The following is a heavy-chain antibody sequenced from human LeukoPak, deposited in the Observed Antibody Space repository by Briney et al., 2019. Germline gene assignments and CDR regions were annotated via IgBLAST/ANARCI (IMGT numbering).Heavy chain of an antibody. J-gene: IGHJ4*02. V-gene: IGHV3-21*01. Sequence: GGSLRLSCGASGFTFGTYSMNWVRQAPGKGLEWVSSISSGSSYIYYADSVKGRFTISRDNAENSLYLQMNSLRAEDTAVYYCARDRKTSDYWGQGTLVTVSS. CDR1: GFTFGTYS. CDR2: ISSGSSYI. CDR3: ARDRKTSDY.